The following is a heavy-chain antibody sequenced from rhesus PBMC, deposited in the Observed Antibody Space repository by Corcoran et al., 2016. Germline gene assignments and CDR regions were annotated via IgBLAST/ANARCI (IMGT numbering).Heavy chain of an antibody. CDR3: AKDQCSGIYCYFDY. Sequence: EVQLVETGGGLVQPGGSLKLSCAASGFPFSSYGMSWVRQAPGKGLEWVSAINNCGCSTSYAVSVNGPFTISRDNSKHTLALQMNSLRAEDTSVYYCAKDQCSGIYCYFDYWGQGVLVTVSS. D-gene: IGHD2-27*01. CDR2: INNCGCST. V-gene: IGHV3S5*01. CDR1: GFPFSSYG. J-gene: IGHJ4*01.